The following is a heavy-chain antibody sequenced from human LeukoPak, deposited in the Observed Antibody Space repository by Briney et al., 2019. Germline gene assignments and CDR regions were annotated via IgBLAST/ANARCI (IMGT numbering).Heavy chain of an antibody. V-gene: IGHV3-21*01. CDR1: GFTFSSYS. Sequence: GGSLRLSCAASGFTFSSYSMNWVRQAPGKGLEWVSSISSSSSYIYYADSVKGRFTISRDNAKNSLYLQMNSLRAEDTAVYYCATVTKDYYDSSLDYWGQGTLVTISS. CDR3: ATVTKDYYDSSLDY. J-gene: IGHJ4*02. D-gene: IGHD3-22*01. CDR2: ISSSSSYI.